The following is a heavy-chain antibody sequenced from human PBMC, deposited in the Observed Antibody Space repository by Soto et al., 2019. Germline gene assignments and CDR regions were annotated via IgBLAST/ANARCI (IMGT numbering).Heavy chain of an antibody. V-gene: IGHV4-39*07. D-gene: IGHD6-13*01. CDR1: GGSISSSSYY. CDR2: IYHSGST. CDR3: ARAAMGGSSWPFDY. J-gene: IGHJ4*02. Sequence: SETLSLSCAVSGGSISSSSYYWGWIRQPPGKGLEWIGSIYHSGSTYYNPSLKSRVTISVDKSKNQFSLKLSSVTAADTAVYYCARAAMGGSSWPFDYWGQGTLVTVSS.